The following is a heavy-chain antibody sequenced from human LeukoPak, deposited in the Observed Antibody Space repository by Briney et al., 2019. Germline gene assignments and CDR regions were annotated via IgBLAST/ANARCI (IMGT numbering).Heavy chain of an antibody. CDR2: ISAYNGNT. CDR3: ARGGPAEGAFDI. Sequence: ASVTVSCKASGYTLTSYGISWVRQAPGQGLEWMGWISAYNGNTNYAQKLQGRVTIITDTSTSTAYMELRSLRSDDTAVYYCARGGPAEGAFDIWGQGTMVTVSS. CDR1: GYTLTSYG. D-gene: IGHD2-2*01. J-gene: IGHJ3*02. V-gene: IGHV1-18*01.